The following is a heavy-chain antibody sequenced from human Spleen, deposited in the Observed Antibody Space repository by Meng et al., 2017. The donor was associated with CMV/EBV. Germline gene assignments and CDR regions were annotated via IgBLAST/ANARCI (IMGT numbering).Heavy chain of an antibody. CDR2: IIPIFGTA. J-gene: IGHJ6*02. V-gene: IGHV1-69*05. D-gene: IGHD6-13*01. Sequence: SVKVSCKASGGPFSSYTISWVRQAPGQGLEWMGGIIPIFGTANYAQKFQGRVTITTDESTSTAYMELSSLRSEDTAVYYCASPEVSSWYRRYYYYGMDVWGQGTTVTVSS. CDR1: GGPFSSYT. CDR3: ASPEVSSWYRRYYYYGMDV.